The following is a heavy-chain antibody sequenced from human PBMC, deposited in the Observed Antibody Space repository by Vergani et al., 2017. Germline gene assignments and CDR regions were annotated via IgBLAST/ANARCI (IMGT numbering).Heavy chain of an antibody. CDR1: GFTFSSYS. CDR2: ISSSSSYI. V-gene: IGHV3-21*01. D-gene: IGHD3-22*01. CDR3: ARGGYESSSYYSYYYYYGMDV. J-gene: IGHJ6*02. Sequence: EVQLVESGGGLVKPGGSLRLSCAASGFTFSSYSMNWVRQAPGKGLEWVSSISSSSSYIYYADSVKGPFTISRDNAKNSLYLQMNSLRAEDTAVYYCARGGYESSSYYSYYYYYGMDVWGQGTTVTVSS.